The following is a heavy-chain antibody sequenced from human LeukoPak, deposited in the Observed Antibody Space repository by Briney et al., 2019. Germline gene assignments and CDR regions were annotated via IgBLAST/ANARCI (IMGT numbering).Heavy chain of an antibody. Sequence: SETLSLTXTVSGGSISSYYWSWIRQPPGKGLEWIGYIYYSGSTNYNPSLKSRVTISVDTSKNQFSLKLSSVTAADTAVYYCARGPFAGYDFWSGYYPFDYWGQGTLVTVSS. V-gene: IGHV4-59*01. D-gene: IGHD3-3*01. CDR1: GGSISSYY. J-gene: IGHJ4*02. CDR3: ARGPFAGYDFWSGYYPFDY. CDR2: IYYSGST.